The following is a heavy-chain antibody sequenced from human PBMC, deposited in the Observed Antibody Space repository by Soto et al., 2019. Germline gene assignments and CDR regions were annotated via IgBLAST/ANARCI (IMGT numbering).Heavy chain of an antibody. CDR3: ASEDGGSYGAYYYYYGMDV. J-gene: IGHJ6*02. Sequence: PGGSLRLSCAASGFTFSSYSMNWVRQAPGKGLEWVSSISSSSSYIYYADSVKGRFTISRDNAKNSLYLQMNSLRAEDTAVYYCASEDGGSYGAYYYYYGMDVWGQGTTVTVSS. CDR2: ISSSSSYI. CDR1: GFTFSSYS. D-gene: IGHD1-26*01. V-gene: IGHV3-21*01.